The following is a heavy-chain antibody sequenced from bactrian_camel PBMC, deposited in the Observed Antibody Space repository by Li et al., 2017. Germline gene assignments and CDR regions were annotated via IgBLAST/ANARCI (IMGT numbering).Heavy chain of an antibody. Sequence: HVQLVESGGGLVQPGGSLRLSCAASGFTFSIYWMYWVRQAPGQGLEWVSTLNEGGEDTSYADSVKGRFTISRDNTKNTVSLQMNSLQPDDTAVYYCVRHGGYGTRVTVLLPSYWGPGTQVTVS. V-gene: IGHV3S1*01. CDR3: VRHGGYGTRVTVLLPSY. CDR2: LNEGGEDT. CDR1: GFTFSIYW. D-gene: IGHD6*01. J-gene: IGHJ4*01.